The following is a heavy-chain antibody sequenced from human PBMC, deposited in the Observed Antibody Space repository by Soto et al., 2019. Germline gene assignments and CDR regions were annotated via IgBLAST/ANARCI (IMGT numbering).Heavy chain of an antibody. D-gene: IGHD6-13*01. CDR1: GGSISSYY. J-gene: IGHJ4*02. Sequence: QVQLQESGPGLVKPSETLSLTCTVSGGSISSYYWSWIRQPPGKGLEWIGYIYYSGSTNYNPSLKSRVTISVDTSKNQFSLKLSSVTAADTAVYYCARVSQQLVASFDYWGQGTLVTVSS. CDR3: ARVSQQLVASFDY. V-gene: IGHV4-59*01. CDR2: IYYSGST.